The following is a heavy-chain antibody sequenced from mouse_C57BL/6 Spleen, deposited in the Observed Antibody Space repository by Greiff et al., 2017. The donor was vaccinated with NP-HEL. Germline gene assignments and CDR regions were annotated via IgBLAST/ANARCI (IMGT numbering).Heavy chain of an antibody. CDR1: GFTFSSYG. V-gene: IGHV5-6*01. Sequence: EVQVVESGGDLVKPGGSLKLSCAASGFTFSSYGMSWVRQTPDKRLEWVATISSGGSYTYYPDSVKGRFTISRDNAKNTLYLQMSSLKSEDTAMYYCARHAEARNYFDYWGQGTTLTVSS. J-gene: IGHJ2*01. CDR3: ARHAEARNYFDY. D-gene: IGHD3-3*01. CDR2: ISSGGSYT.